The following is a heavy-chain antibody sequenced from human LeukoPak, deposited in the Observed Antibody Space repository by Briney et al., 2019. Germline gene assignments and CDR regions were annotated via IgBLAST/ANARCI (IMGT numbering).Heavy chain of an antibody. CDR2: INHSGST. J-gene: IGHJ5*02. V-gene: IGHV4-34*01. Sequence: SETLSLTCAVYGGSFSGYYWSWIRQPPGKGLEWIGEINHSGSTNYNPSLKSRVTISVDTSKNQFSLKLSSVTAADTAVYYCARGRRWLHQNWFDPWGQGTLVTVSS. CDR3: ARGRRWLHQNWFDP. D-gene: IGHD5-24*01. CDR1: GGSFSGYY.